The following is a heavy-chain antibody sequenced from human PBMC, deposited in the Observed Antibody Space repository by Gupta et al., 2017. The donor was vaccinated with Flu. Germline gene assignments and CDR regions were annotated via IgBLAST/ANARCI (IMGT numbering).Heavy chain of an antibody. CDR2: IYSSGSS. CDR3: ARDENVSGYYILDA. V-gene: IGHV4-4*07. D-gene: IGHD3-16*01. J-gene: IGHJ6*02. CDR1: DGSINNFY. Sequence: QVQLQESGSGLVKASETLSLTCTVSDGSINNFYWSWIRQPAGKGLEWIGRIYSSGSSKYNPSFMNRVTMSIDTSKSQFSLRLSYVTAADTAIYYCARDENVSGYYILDAWGPGTSVSVSS.